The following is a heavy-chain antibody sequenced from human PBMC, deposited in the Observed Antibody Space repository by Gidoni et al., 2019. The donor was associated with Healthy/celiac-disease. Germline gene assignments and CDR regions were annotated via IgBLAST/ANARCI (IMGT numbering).Heavy chain of an antibody. CDR2: IYSGGST. CDR3: ARAGIAVADDNWFDP. CDR1: GFTVSSNY. V-gene: IGHV3-66*02. J-gene: IGHJ5*02. Sequence: EVLLVESGGGLVQPGGSLRLSCPASGFTVSSNYMSWVRQAPGKGLEWVSVIYSGGSTYYADSVKGRFTISRDNSKNTLYLQMNSLRAEDTAVYYCARAGIAVADDNWFDPWGQGTLVTVSS. D-gene: IGHD6-19*01.